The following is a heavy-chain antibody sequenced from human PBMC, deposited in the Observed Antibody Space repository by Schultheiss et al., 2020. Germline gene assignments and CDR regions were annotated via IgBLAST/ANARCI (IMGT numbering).Heavy chain of an antibody. J-gene: IGHJ6*04. CDR3: AGAWDKSGYLYYQNGMDV. D-gene: IGHD3-3*01. V-gene: IGHV4-31*03. CDR1: GGSISSGRYY. Sequence: SETLSLTCTVSGGSISSGRYYWSWVRQLPGKGLEWIGYIYYSGSTYYNPSLKSRVSISRDTSKSQFSLNLSSVTAADTAVYYCAGAWDKSGYLYYQNGMDVWGKGTTVTGSS. CDR2: IYYSGST.